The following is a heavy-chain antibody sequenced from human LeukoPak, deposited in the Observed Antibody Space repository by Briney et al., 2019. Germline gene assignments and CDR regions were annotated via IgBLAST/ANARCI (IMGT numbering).Heavy chain of an antibody. Sequence: ASVKVSCKASGGTFSSYAISWVRQAPGQGLEWMGGIIPIFGTANYAQKFQGRVTIPADESTSTAYMELSSLRSEDTAVYYCARSGRDATVTTDYWGQGTRVTVSS. D-gene: IGHD4-17*01. J-gene: IGHJ4*02. CDR1: GGTFSSYA. V-gene: IGHV1-69*01. CDR2: IIPIFGTA. CDR3: ARSGRDATVTTDY.